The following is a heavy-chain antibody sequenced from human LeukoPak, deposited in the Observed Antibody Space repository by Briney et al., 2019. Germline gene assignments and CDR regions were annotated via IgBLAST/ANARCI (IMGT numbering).Heavy chain of an antibody. CDR2: IIPTFGTA. Sequence: SVKVSCKASGGTFSSYATSWVRQAPGQGLEWMGGIIPTFGTANYAQKFQGRVTITADESTSTAYMELSSLRSEDTAVYYCARESVTMVRGVINSYWGQGTLVTVSS. D-gene: IGHD3-10*01. V-gene: IGHV1-69*13. J-gene: IGHJ4*02. CDR3: ARESVTMVRGVINSY. CDR1: GGTFSSYA.